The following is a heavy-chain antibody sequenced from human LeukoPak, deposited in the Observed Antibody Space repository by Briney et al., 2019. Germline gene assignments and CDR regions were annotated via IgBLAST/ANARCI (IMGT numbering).Heavy chain of an antibody. CDR1: GYTFPSYG. Sequence: ASVKVSCKASGYTFPSYGISWVRPAPGQGLEWMGWINAYNGNTNYAQKLQGRVTMPTDTSTSTAYMELRSLRSDDTAVYYCARENYDYVWGSYPPHYFDYWGQGTLVTVSS. CDR3: ARENYDYVWGSYPPHYFDY. V-gene: IGHV1-18*04. J-gene: IGHJ4*02. D-gene: IGHD3-16*02. CDR2: INAYNGNT.